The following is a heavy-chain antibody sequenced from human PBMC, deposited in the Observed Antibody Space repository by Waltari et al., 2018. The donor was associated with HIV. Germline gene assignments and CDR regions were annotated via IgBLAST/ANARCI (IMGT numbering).Heavy chain of an antibody. D-gene: IGHD3-22*01. V-gene: IGHV4-61*01. Sequence: QVHLQGSGPGLVKPSETLSLTCTVSGASVTSDNSFWRWCRQPPGRGLEWIGYIRSSGIANFNPSLTGRATISLDKSRNQFSLKLSSVTAADTAVYYCARDKSDSSGYFVYWGQGTLVTVSS. CDR1: GASVTSDNSF. CDR3: ARDKSDSSGYFVY. CDR2: IRSSGIA. J-gene: IGHJ4*02.